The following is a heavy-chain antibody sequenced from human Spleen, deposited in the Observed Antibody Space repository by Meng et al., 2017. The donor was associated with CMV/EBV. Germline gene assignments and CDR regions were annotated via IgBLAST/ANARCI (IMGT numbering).Heavy chain of an antibody. D-gene: IGHD4-23*01. J-gene: IGHJ3*02. CDR2: INPADSDT. CDR3: ARHGTVITPMESDAFDI. Sequence: KVSCKGSGYSFTNYWIGWVRQMPGKGLEWMGIINPADSDTRYSPSFQGQVTISADKSISTAYLQWSSLKASDTAMYYCARHGTVITPMESDAFDIWGQGTMVTVSS. CDR1: GYSFTNYW. V-gene: IGHV5-51*01.